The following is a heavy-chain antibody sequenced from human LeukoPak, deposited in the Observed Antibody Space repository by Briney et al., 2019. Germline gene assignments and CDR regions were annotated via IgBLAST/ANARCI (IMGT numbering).Heavy chain of an antibody. D-gene: IGHD2-2*01. J-gene: IGHJ3*02. CDR3: ARGEDIVVVPAALAFDI. CDR2: ISSSSTI. V-gene: IGHV3-48*01. Sequence: PGGSLRLSCAAPGFTFSSYSMNWVRQAPGKGLEWVSYISSSSTIYYADSVKGRFTISRDNAKNSLYLQMNNLRAEDTAVYYCARGEDIVVVPAALAFDIWGQGTMVTVSS. CDR1: GFTFSSYS.